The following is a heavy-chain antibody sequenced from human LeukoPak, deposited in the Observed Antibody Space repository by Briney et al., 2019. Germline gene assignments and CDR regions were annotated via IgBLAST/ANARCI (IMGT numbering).Heavy chain of an antibody. CDR2: ISGSGGST. CDR1: GFTFSSYA. D-gene: IGHD5-18*01. Sequence: GGSLRLSCAASGFTFSSYAMSWVRQAPGKGLEWVSAISGSGGSTYYADSVKGRFTISRDSSKNTLYLQMNSLRAEDTAVYYCAKGPVGYSYGYWFDYWGQGTLVTVSS. CDR3: AKGPVGYSYGYWFDY. J-gene: IGHJ4*02. V-gene: IGHV3-23*01.